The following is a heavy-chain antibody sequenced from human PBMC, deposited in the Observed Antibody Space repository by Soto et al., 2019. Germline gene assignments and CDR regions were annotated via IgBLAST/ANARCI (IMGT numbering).Heavy chain of an antibody. D-gene: IGHD6-13*01. V-gene: IGHV3-33*01. Sequence: GGSLRLSCAASGFTFSSYGMHWVRQAPGKGLEWVAVIWYDGSNKYYADSVKGRFTISRDNSKNTLYLQMNSLRAEDTAVYYCARAIAAARFDYWGQGTLVTVSS. CDR2: IWYDGSNK. CDR1: GFTFSSYG. CDR3: ARAIAAARFDY. J-gene: IGHJ4*02.